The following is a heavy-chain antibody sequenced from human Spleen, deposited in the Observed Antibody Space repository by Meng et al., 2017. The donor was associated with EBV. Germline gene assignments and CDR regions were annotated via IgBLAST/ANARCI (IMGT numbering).Heavy chain of an antibody. V-gene: IGHV3-23*04. CDR1: GFTFSSYA. J-gene: IGHJ4*02. CDR2: ISGSGGST. D-gene: IGHD2-15*01. Sequence: EVQLVESXXGLEQXGGSLRLSCAASGFTFSSYAMSWVRQAPGKGLEWVSAISGSGGSTYYADSVKGRFTISRDNSKNTLYLQMNSLRAEDTAVYYCAKDRQPGVVVVVYYFDYGGQGTLVTVSS. CDR3: AKDRQPGVVVVVYYFDY.